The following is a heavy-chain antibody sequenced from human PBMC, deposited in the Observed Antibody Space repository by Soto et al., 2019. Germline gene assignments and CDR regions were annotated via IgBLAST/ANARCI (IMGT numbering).Heavy chain of an antibody. D-gene: IGHD2-8*02. V-gene: IGHV3-23*01. CDR1: GFICSSYG. J-gene: IGHJ3*02. Sequence: GGSLRLSCAASGFICSSYGMSWVRQAPGKGLEWVSTILVDGRTFYVDSVKGRFTISRDSSQNTVYLQMNSLTAGDTALYYCAKATATGGGAFDICGQGTMVTVSS. CDR2: ILVDGRT. CDR3: AKATATGGGAFDI.